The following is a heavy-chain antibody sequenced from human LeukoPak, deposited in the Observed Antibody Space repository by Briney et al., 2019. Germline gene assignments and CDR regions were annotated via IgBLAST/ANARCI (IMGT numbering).Heavy chain of an antibody. Sequence: PGGSLRLSCAASAFTFSRYGMHWVRQAPGKGLEWVAFIRYDGSNKYYAGSVKGRFTISRDNSKNTLYLQMNSLRAEDTAVYYCAKDCSGTSCYGGTNFDYWGQGTLVTVSS. CDR1: AFTFSRYG. J-gene: IGHJ4*02. CDR2: IRYDGSNK. CDR3: AKDCSGTSCYGGTNFDY. V-gene: IGHV3-30*02. D-gene: IGHD2-2*01.